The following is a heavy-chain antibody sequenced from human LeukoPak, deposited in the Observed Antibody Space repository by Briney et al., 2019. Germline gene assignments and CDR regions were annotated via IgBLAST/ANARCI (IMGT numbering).Heavy chain of an antibody. D-gene: IGHD6-13*01. Sequence: GGSLRLSCAASGFSFSSYDMNWVRQAPRKGLEWASFISSSGNSINYADSVKGRFTISRDNAKKSLYLQMNSLRAEDTAVYYCARVGIAAAGTLDYWGQGTLVTVSS. CDR3: ARVGIAAAGTLDY. CDR2: ISSSGNSI. V-gene: IGHV3-48*03. CDR1: GFSFSSYD. J-gene: IGHJ4*02.